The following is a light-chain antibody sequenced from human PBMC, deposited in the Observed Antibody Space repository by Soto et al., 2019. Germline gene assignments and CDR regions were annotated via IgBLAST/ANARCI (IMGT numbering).Light chain of an antibody. V-gene: IGKV1-5*01. CDR3: QHYGGMWA. J-gene: IGKJ1*01. Sequence: DIQMTQSPSSLSASVGDRVTITCRASQTISTYLNWYQQKPGKAPKVVIYDASSLESGVPSRFSGSGSGTEFILTINSLQPDDFATYCCQHYGGMWAFGQGTKVDIK. CDR1: QTISTY. CDR2: DAS.